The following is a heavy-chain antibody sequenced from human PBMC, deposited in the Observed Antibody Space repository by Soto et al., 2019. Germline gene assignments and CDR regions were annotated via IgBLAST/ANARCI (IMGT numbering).Heavy chain of an antibody. CDR3: ARIGPIVATTRKIDY. J-gene: IGHJ4*02. CDR2: INHSGST. V-gene: IGHV4-34*01. D-gene: IGHD5-12*01. Sequence: SETLSLTCAVYGGSFSGYYWSWIRQPPGKGLEWIGEINHSGSTNYNPSLKSRVTISVDTSKNQFSLKLSSVTAADTAVYYCARIGPIVATTRKIDYWGQGTLVTVSS. CDR1: GGSFSGYY.